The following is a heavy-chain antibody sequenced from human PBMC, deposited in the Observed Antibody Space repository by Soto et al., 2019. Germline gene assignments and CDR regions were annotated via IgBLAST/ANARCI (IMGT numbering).Heavy chain of an antibody. J-gene: IGHJ3*02. CDR2: MSHSGGT. CDR3: ARVERGTATTVVDAFDI. V-gene: IGHV4-34*01. CDR1: GGSVNRCNYY. Sequence: QVQLQQWGAGLLKPSETLSLTCAVFGGSVNRCNYYWSWIRQPPGKGLEWIGEMSHSGGTHFNPSLKSRVTISVDTSKNQFALKMTSVTAADTALYYRARVERGTATTVVDAFDIWGPGTMVTVSS. D-gene: IGHD1-1*01.